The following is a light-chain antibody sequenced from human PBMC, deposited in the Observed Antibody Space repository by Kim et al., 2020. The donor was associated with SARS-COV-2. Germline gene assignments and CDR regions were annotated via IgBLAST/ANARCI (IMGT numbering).Light chain of an antibody. V-gene: IGLV3-1*01. J-gene: IGLJ2*01. CDR3: QAWDSGVV. CDR1: KLGDKY. CDR2: QDS. Sequence: SSELTQPPSVSVSPGQTASITCSGDKLGDKYACWYQQKPGQSPVLVIYQDSKRPSGIPERFSGSNSGNTATLTISGTQAVDEADYYCQAWDSGVVFGGGTQLTVL.